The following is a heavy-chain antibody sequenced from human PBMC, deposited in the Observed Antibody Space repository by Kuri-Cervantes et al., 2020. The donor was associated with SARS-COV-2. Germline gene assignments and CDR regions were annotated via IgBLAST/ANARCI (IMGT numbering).Heavy chain of an antibody. J-gene: IGHJ6*03. V-gene: IGHV3-52*01. CDR3: ASLLSGGGAHLYYFYMDA. CDR1: GFTFSSSW. D-gene: IGHD3-16*01. Sequence: GESLKISCAASGFTFSSSWMHWVCQAPEKGLEWVADIKCDGSEKYYVDSVKGRLTISRDNAKNSLYLQMNSLRAEDTAVYYCASLLSGGGAHLYYFYMDAWGKGTSVTVSS. CDR2: IKCDGSEK.